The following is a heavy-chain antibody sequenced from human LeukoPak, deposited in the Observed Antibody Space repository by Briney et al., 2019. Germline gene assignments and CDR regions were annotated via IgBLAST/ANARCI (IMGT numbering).Heavy chain of an antibody. CDR2: LNPNSGGT. CDR3: ARVSSITLIVVPDYFDY. CDR1: GYTFTDYF. D-gene: IGHD3-22*01. J-gene: IGHJ4*02. V-gene: IGHV1-2*02. Sequence: ASVKVSCKASGYTFTDYFMHWVRQAPGQGLEWLGWLNPNSGGTNYAQKFHGRVTITRDTSITPAYFELSRLKSDDTAVYYFARVSSITLIVVPDYFDYWGQGTLVTVSS.